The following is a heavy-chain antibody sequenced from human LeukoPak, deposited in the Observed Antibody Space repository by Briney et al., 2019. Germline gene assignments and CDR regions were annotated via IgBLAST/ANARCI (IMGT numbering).Heavy chain of an antibody. CDR3: ARDKGGPQLDP. CDR2: IYYSGST. J-gene: IGHJ5*02. CDR1: GGSISSYY. V-gene: IGHV4-59*01. Sequence: PSETLSLTCTVSGGSISSYYWSWIRQPPGKGLEWIGYIYYSGSTNYNPFLKSRVTISVDTSKNQFSLKLSSVTAADTAVYYCARDKGGPQLDPWGQGTLVTVSS.